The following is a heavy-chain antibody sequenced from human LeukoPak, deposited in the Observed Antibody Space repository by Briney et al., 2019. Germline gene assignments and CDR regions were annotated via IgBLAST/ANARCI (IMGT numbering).Heavy chain of an antibody. CDR1: GGSISSNTYY. J-gene: IGHJ4*02. CDR2: IRYSGRT. V-gene: IGHV4-39*02. CDR3: AREFNGAPDY. Sequence: SETLSLTCTVSGGSISSNTYYWSWIRQPPGKGLEWIGSIRYSGRTYYKPSLKSRVTLSVDTSKNQLLLNLRSVTAADTAMYYCAREFNGAPDYLGQGTLVTVSS.